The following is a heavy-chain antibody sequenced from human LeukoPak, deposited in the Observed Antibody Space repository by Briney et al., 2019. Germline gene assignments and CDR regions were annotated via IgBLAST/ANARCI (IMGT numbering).Heavy chain of an antibody. CDR2: ISAYNGNT. Sequence: ASVKVSCKASGYTFTSYGISWVRQAPGQGLEWMGWISAYNGNTSYAQKLQGRVTMTTDTSTSTAYMELRSLRSDDTAVYYCAREGHGDRSLDYYYYMDVWGKGTTVTVSS. V-gene: IGHV1-18*01. D-gene: IGHD4-17*01. J-gene: IGHJ6*03. CDR1: GYTFTSYG. CDR3: AREGHGDRSLDYYYYMDV.